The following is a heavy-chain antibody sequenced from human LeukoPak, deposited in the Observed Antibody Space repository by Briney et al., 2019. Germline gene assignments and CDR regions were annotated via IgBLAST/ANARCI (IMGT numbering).Heavy chain of an antibody. Sequence: PGGSLRLSCAASGFTFSSYGMHWVRQAPGKGLERVAIISYDGSNEYYADSVKGRFTISRDNSKNTLYLQMDSLRAEDTAVYYCARDRPEYFVGTANYFDYWGQGNMVTVSS. J-gene: IGHJ4*02. CDR2: ISYDGSNE. V-gene: IGHV3-30*03. CDR3: ARDRPEYFVGTANYFDY. CDR1: GFTFSSYG. D-gene: IGHD6-6*01.